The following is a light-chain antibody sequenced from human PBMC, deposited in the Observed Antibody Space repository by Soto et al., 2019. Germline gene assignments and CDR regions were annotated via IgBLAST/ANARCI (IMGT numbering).Light chain of an antibody. V-gene: IGKV1-5*03. CDR1: QTISSW. CDR3: QHYNSYSEA. Sequence: DIQMTQSPSTLSGSVVDRFTITCLASQTISSWLAWYQQKPGKAPKLLIYKASTLKSGVPSRFSGSGSGTEFTLTISSLQPDDFATYYCQHYNSYSEACGQGTKGDIK. J-gene: IGKJ1*01. CDR2: KAS.